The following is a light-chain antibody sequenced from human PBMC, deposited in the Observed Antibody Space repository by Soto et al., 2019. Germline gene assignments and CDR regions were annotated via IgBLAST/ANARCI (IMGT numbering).Light chain of an antibody. Sequence: EIVLTQSPATLSLSPGERGALSCRASQGVGRFLAWYQQKPGQAPRLLIYDASNRATGIPARFSGSGSGTDFTLAINNLEAEDFAVYYCQQRGGWPLTFGGGTKVEIK. CDR1: QGVGRF. V-gene: IGKV3-11*01. CDR3: QQRGGWPLT. J-gene: IGKJ4*01. CDR2: DAS.